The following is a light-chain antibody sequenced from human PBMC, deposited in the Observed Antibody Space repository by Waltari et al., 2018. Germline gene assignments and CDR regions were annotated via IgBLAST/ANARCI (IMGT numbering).Light chain of an antibody. V-gene: IGKV3-15*01. J-gene: IGKJ4*01. CDR3: QQYNNWPPLT. CDR1: QSVSSN. Sequence: EIVMTPSPATLSVSPGARATLSCRASQSVSSNLAWYQQKPGQAPRLLIYGASTRATGIPARFSGSGSGTEFTLTISSTQSEDFAVYYCQQYNNWPPLTFGGGTKVEIK. CDR2: GAS.